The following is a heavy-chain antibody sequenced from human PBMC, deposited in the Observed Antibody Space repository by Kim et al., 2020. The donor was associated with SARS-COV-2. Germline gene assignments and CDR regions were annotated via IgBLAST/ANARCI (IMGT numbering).Heavy chain of an antibody. J-gene: IGHJ4*02. CDR1: GYTFSNFY. CDR2: INPHDGSS. Sequence: ASVKVSCKASGYTFSNFYIYWVRQVPGQGLEWMGIINPHDGSSSFAQKFQGRVTMTRDTSTTTVYMALSSLRSEDTAIYYCTRPKYSSSSLGPFDYWGQG. D-gene: IGHD6-6*01. V-gene: IGHV1-46*01. CDR3: TRPKYSSSSLGPFDY.